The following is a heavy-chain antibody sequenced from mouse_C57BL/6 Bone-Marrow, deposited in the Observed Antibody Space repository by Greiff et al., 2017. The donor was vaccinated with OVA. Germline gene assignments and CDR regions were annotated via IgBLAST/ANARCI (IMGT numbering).Heavy chain of an antibody. D-gene: IGHD2-4*01. CDR3: ARRRGDYPWFAY. CDR2: IYPRSGNT. V-gene: IGHV1-81*01. Sequence: LVESGAELARPGASVKLSCKASGYTFTSYGISWVKQRTGQGLEWIGEIYPRSGNTYYNEKFKGKATLTADKSSSTAYMELRSLTSEDSAVYFCARRRGDYPWFAYWGQGTLVTVSA. CDR1: GYTFTSYG. J-gene: IGHJ3*01.